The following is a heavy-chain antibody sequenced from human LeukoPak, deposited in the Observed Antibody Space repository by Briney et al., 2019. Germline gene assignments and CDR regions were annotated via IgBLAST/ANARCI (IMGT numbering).Heavy chain of an antibody. V-gene: IGHV3-66*02. D-gene: IGHD3-16*01. CDR3: AGRRVLDASFDY. CDR1: AFTVSGNY. CDR2: IYSSDNT. J-gene: IGHJ4*02. Sequence: GGCLSLSCAASAFTVSGNYVSWVRQAPGKGLEWVSVIYSSDNTYYIDSVKGRFTISRDNSKNTLYLQMNCLRATDTAMTYRAGRRVLDASFDYWGERTLFTVSS.